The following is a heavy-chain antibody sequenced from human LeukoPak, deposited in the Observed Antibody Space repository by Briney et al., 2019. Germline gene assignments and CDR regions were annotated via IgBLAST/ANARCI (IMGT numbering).Heavy chain of an antibody. Sequence: SETLSLPCTVSGGSISSYYWSWIRQPPGQGLEWIGYIYYSGNTNYNPSLKSRVTISVDTSKNQFSLNLSSMTAADTAVYYCARVGRTEEGGYSYYYIDVWGYGTTVTVSS. J-gene: IGHJ6*03. D-gene: IGHD5-24*01. CDR1: GGSISSYY. CDR2: IYYSGNT. CDR3: ARVGRTEEGGYSYYYIDV. V-gene: IGHV4-59*01.